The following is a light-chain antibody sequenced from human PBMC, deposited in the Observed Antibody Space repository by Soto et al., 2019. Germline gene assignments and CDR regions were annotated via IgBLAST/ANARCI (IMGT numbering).Light chain of an antibody. CDR1: SSDVGGYNY. V-gene: IGLV2-14*01. J-gene: IGLJ1*01. CDR3: SSYTSSTIYV. CDR2: EVS. Sequence: SLLPHPASVSWSPGHSITISCNGTSSDVGGYNYVSWYQQHPGKAPKLMIYEVSNRPSGVSNRFSGSKSDNTASLTISGLQAEDEADYYCSSYTSSTIYVFGTGTKVTVL.